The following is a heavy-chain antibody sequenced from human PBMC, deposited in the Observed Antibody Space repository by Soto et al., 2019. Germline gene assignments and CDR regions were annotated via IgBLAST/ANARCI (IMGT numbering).Heavy chain of an antibody. CDR2: ISYDGSNK. D-gene: IGHD6-13*01. J-gene: IGHJ6*02. V-gene: IGHV3-30*18. Sequence: QVQLVESGGGVVQPGRPLRLSCAASGFTFSSYGMNWVRQAPGKGLGGVAVISYDGSNKYYEDSVKGRFTISRDNSKNTLYLQMNSLRAEDTAVYYCAKAVRGSWYPNYYYYYGMDVWGRGTTVTVSS. CDR1: GFTFSSYG. CDR3: AKAVRGSWYPNYYYYYGMDV.